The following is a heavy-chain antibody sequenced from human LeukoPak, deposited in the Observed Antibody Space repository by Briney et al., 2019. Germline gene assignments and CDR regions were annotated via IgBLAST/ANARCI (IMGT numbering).Heavy chain of an antibody. CDR2: ISAYNGNT. J-gene: IGHJ4*02. V-gene: IGHV1-18*01. D-gene: IGHD3-22*01. CDR1: GYTFTSYG. Sequence: ASVKVSCKASGYTFTSYGISWVRQAPGQGLEWMGWISAYNGNTNYAQKLQGRVTMTTDTSTSTAYMELRSLRSDDTAVYYCASPARRYYDSSGSLDYWGQGTLVTVSS. CDR3: ASPARRYYDSSGSLDY.